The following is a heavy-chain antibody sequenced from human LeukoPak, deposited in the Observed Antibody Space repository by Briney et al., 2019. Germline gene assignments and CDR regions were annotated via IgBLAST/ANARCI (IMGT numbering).Heavy chain of an antibody. D-gene: IGHD3-10*01. Sequence: GGSLRLSCAASGFTFSNYGMHWVRQAPGKGLEWVAFILFDGSNEYYAGSVKGRFTISRDNSKNTLYLQMNSLRAEDTAVYYCAKDKAQAYYASGSLVLWGQGTLVTVSS. CDR2: ILFDGSNE. CDR3: AKDKAQAYYASGSLVL. CDR1: GFTFSNYG. V-gene: IGHV3-30*02. J-gene: IGHJ4*02.